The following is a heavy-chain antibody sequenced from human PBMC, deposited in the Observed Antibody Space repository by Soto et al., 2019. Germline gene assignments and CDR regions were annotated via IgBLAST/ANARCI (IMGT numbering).Heavy chain of an antibody. CDR1: GFTFSSYW. V-gene: IGHV3-7*01. CDR2: IKQDGSEK. Sequence: PGGSLRLSCAASGFTFSSYWMSWVRQAPGKGLGWVANIKQDGSEKYYVDSVKGRFTISRDNAKNSLYLQMNSLRAEDTAVYYCAREQRYYDYIWGSYRITPYFDYWGQGTLVTVSS. CDR3: AREQRYYDYIWGSYRITPYFDY. J-gene: IGHJ4*02. D-gene: IGHD3-16*02.